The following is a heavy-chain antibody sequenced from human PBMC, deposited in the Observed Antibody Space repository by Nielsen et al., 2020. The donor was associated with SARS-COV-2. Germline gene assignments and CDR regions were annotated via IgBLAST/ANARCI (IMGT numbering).Heavy chain of an antibody. D-gene: IGHD5-12*01. CDR1: GGSISSGGFY. Sequence: SETLSLTCTVSGGSISSGGFYWSWIRQHPGKGLEWIGYIYYSGSTYYNPSLKSRLTMSVDTSENQFSLSLRSVTAADTAVYYCARESSGYDHYNYGMDVWGQGTTVTVSS. J-gene: IGHJ6*02. CDR3: ARESSGYDHYNYGMDV. V-gene: IGHV4-31*03. CDR2: IYYSGST.